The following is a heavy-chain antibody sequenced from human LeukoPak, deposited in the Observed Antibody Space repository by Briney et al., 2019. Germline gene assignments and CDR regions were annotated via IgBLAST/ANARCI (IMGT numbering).Heavy chain of an antibody. V-gene: IGHV4-34*01. CDR1: GRSFSGYY. CDR3: ARAPHYDPYYMDV. CDR2: INHSGST. D-gene: IGHD3-3*01. J-gene: IGHJ6*03. Sequence: SETLSLTCAVYGRSFSGYYWSWIRQPPGNGLEWIGEINHSGSTNYNPSLKSRVTISVDTSKNQFSLKLSSVTAADTAVYYCARAPHYDPYYMDVWGKGTTVTVSS.